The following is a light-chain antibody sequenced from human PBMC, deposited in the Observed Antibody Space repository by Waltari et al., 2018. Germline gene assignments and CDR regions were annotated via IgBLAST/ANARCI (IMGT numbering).Light chain of an antibody. Sequence: QSALTQPRSVSGSPGQSVTISCPGTSSDVGTYNYVSWYQQHPGKVPKLIIYDVTKRPSGVPDRFSGSKSGNTASLTISGLHSEDEADYYCCSYAGSSTRVFGGGTKLTVL. V-gene: IGLV2-11*01. CDR2: DVT. J-gene: IGLJ3*02. CDR1: SSDVGTYNY. CDR3: CSYAGSSTRV.